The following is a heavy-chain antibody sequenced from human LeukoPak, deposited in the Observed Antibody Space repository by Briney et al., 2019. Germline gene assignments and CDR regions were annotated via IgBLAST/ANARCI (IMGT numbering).Heavy chain of an antibody. CDR2: MNLKSGNT. CDR3: ARDRGMATIKPHFDY. V-gene: IGHV1-8*01. D-gene: IGHD5-24*01. J-gene: IGHJ4*02. CDR1: GYTFTNHD. Sequence: ASVKVSCKASGYTFTNHDINCVRQASGQGLEWMGWMNLKSGNTGYLQKFQGRVTMTRDTSMSTAFMELSSLTSEDTAVYYCARDRGMATIKPHFDYWGQGTLVTVSS.